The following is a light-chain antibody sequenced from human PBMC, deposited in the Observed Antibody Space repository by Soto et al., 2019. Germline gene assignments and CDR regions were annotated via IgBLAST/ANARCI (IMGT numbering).Light chain of an antibody. CDR3: QQYGNSPWT. CDR1: QSVRSTY. Sequence: EIVLTQSPGTLSLSPGERATLSCRASQSVRSTYLAWYQQKPGQAPRLLIYGASSRATGIPDTFSGSGSGTDFTLTISRLEPEDFAVYYCQQYGNSPWTFGQGTKVDIK. V-gene: IGKV3-20*01. J-gene: IGKJ1*01. CDR2: GAS.